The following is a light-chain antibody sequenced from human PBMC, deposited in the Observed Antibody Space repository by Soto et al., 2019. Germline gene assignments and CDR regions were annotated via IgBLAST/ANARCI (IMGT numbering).Light chain of an antibody. V-gene: IGLV1-47*03. CDR1: SSNIGSNY. J-gene: IGLJ2*01. CDR3: AAWDDRLSGRVV. Sequence: QSVLTQLPSASGTPGQRVTISCSGSSSNIGSNYVYWYQHLPGTAPKLLIYRNNQRPSGVPDRFSGSKSDTSASLASSGLWAEDEADYYCAAWDDRLSGRVVFGGGTPLTVL. CDR2: RNN.